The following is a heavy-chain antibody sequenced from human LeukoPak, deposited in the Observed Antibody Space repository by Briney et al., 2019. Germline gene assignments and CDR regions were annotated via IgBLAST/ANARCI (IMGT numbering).Heavy chain of an antibody. CDR1: GGSFSGYY. D-gene: IGHD3-9*01. J-gene: IGHJ6*03. CDR3: ARRKYFGYYMDV. CDR2: INHSGST. V-gene: IGHV4-34*01. Sequence: SETLSLTCAVYGGSFSGYYWSWIRQPPGKGLEWIGEINHSGSTNYNPSLKSRVTISVDTSKNQFSLKLSSVTAADTAVYYCARRKYFGYYMDVWGKGTTVTISS.